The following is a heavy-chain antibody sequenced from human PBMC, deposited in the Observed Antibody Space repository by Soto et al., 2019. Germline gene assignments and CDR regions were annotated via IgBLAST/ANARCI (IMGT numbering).Heavy chain of an antibody. CDR2: INSDGSST. V-gene: IGHV3-74*01. CDR3: ARVYCISTSCYLGQDYYYGMDV. Sequence: GGSLRLSCAASGFTTTSYALSWVRQAPGKGLVWVSRINSDGSSTSYADSVKGRFTISRDNAKNTLYLQMNSLRAEDTAVYYCARVYCISTSCYLGQDYYYGMDVWGQGTTVTVSS. J-gene: IGHJ6*02. CDR1: GFTTTSYA. D-gene: IGHD2-2*01.